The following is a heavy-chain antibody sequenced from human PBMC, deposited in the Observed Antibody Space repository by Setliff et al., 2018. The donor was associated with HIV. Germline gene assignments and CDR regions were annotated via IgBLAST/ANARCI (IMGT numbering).Heavy chain of an antibody. CDR1: GGSISNGVYY. D-gene: IGHD5-12*01. CDR2: IYYSGST. V-gene: IGHV4-61*08. J-gene: IGHJ4*02. CDR3: ARSRGTQQEEYYFDY. Sequence: SETLSLTCTVSGGSISNGVYYWSWIRQHPGKGLEWIGYIYYSGSTTYNPSPKSRVTISVDTSKNQFSLKLSSVTAADTAVYYCARSRGTQQEEYYFDYWGPGTLVTVS.